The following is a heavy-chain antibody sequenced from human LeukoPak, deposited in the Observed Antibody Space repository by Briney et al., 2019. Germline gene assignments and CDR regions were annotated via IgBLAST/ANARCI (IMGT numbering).Heavy chain of an antibody. CDR2: IYPGDSDT. Sequence: GESLKISCKGSGYSFTSYWIGWVRQMPGKGLEWMGIIYPGDSDTRYSPSFQGQVTISADKSISTAYLQWSSLKASDTAMYYCARLGGYSSSSYYYYYYVDVWGKGTTVTVSS. CDR3: ARLGGYSSSSYYYYYYVDV. CDR1: GYSFTSYW. D-gene: IGHD6-13*01. J-gene: IGHJ6*03. V-gene: IGHV5-51*01.